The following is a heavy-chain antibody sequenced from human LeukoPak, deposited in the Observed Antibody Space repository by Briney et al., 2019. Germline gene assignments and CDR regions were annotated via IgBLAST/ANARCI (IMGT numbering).Heavy chain of an antibody. Sequence: PSETLSLTCTVSGYFISSGYYWGWIRQPPGKGLEWIGSIYYSGSTYYNPSLKSRVTISVDTSKNQFSLKLSSVTAADTAVYYCAIKSYLMGGVDYWGQGTLVTVSS. CDR3: AIKSYLMGGVDY. D-gene: IGHD2-8*01. V-gene: IGHV4-38-2*02. CDR1: GYFISSGYY. CDR2: IYYSGST. J-gene: IGHJ4*02.